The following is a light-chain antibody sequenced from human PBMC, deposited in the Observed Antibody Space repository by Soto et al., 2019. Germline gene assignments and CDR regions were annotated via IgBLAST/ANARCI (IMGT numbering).Light chain of an antibody. CDR2: RNN. J-gene: IGLJ1*01. CDR1: SSNIGGNY. Sequence: QSVLTQPPSASGTPGQRVTISCSGSSSNIGGNYVYWYQQLPRTAPKHLIYRNNHRPSAGADRCSGAKSDTSAALAISGLRSDDEADYYCAAWDDSLSGYVFGTGTKLTVL. V-gene: IGLV1-47*01. CDR3: AAWDDSLSGYV.